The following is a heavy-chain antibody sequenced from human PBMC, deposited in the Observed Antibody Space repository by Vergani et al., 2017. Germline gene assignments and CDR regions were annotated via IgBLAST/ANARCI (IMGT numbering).Heavy chain of an antibody. CDR3: TKAGQYDSDNFHDS. CDR2: IRYDGTKR. Sequence: QVQLVESGGGVVQPGGSLRLSCIASGFTFRIYGMHWVRQAPGKGLEWVAFIRYDGTKRFYGDSVKGRFTISRDNSQTTVFLQMNSLRDDASAVYYCTKAGQYDSDNFHDSWGQGALVTVAS. CDR1: GFTFRIYG. V-gene: IGHV3-30*02. J-gene: IGHJ1*01. D-gene: IGHD3-22*01.